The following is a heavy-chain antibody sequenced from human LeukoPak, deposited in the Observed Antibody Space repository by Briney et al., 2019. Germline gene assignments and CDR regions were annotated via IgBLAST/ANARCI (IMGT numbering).Heavy chain of an antibody. CDR1: GGSISSYY. CDR2: IYYSGST. V-gene: IGHV4-59*01. J-gene: IGHJ4*02. D-gene: IGHD3-22*01. CDR3: AGQYYYDSSGYYVN. Sequence: SETLSLTCTVSGGSISSYYWSLIRQPPGKGLEWIGYIYYSGSTNYNPSLKSRVTISVDTSKNQFSLKLSSVTAADTAVYYCAGQYYYDSSGYYVNWGQGTLVTVSS.